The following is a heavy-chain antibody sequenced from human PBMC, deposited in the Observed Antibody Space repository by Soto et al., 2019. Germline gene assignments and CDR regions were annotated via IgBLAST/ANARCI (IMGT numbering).Heavy chain of an antibody. CDR3: ARGMQGSRYFDL. CDR2: ITNDGSST. Sequence: VQLVESGGGLVQPGGSLRLSCAGSGVVFSSYWMHWVRQVPGKGLVWVSRITNDGSSTTYADSVNGRSTISRDNAKNTLYLRMNSLGAEDTAVDYCARGMQGSRYFDLWGCGTLVTVSS. V-gene: IGHV3-74*03. CDR1: GVVFSSYW. J-gene: IGHJ2*01.